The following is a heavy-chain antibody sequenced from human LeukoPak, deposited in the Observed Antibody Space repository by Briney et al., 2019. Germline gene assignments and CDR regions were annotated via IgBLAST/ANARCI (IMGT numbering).Heavy chain of an antibody. CDR2: IKPNSGGT. CDR3: ARDGASGYLADY. Sequence: VASVKVSFKASGYTLTGYYMHWVRQAPGQGLEWMGWIKPNSGGTNYAQKFQGRLTMTRDTSISTAYMELSRLGSDDTAVYYCARDGASGYLADYWGQGTLVTVSS. D-gene: IGHD3-3*01. V-gene: IGHV1-2*02. J-gene: IGHJ4*02. CDR1: GYTLTGYY.